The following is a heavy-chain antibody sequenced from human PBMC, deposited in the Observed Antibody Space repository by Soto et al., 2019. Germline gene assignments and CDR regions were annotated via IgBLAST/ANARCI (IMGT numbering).Heavy chain of an antibody. V-gene: IGHV3-33*01. Sequence: QVQLVESGGGVVQPGRSLRLSCAASGFTFSSYGMHWVRQAPGEGLEWVAVIWYDGSNKYYADSVKGRFTISRDNSKNSLYLQMNSLRAEDTAVYYCAGLPSTTGTTINAPPLGYWGQGTLVTVSS. CDR2: IWYDGSNK. D-gene: IGHD1-1*01. CDR1: GFTFSSYG. CDR3: AGLPSTTGTTINAPPLGY. J-gene: IGHJ4*02.